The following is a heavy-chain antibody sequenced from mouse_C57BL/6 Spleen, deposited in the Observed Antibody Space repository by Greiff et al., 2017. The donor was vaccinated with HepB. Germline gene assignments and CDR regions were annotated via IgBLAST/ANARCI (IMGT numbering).Heavy chain of an antibody. CDR1: GYAFTNYL. CDR2: INPGSGGT. CDR3: ARHGWLPLAY. J-gene: IGHJ3*01. V-gene: IGHV1-54*01. D-gene: IGHD2-3*01. Sequence: QVQLQQSGAELVRPGTSVKVSCKASGYAFTNYLIEWVKQRPGQGLEWIGVINPGSGGTNYNEKFKGKATLTANKSSSTACMQLSSLTSEDSAVYFCARHGWLPLAYWGQGTLVTVSA.